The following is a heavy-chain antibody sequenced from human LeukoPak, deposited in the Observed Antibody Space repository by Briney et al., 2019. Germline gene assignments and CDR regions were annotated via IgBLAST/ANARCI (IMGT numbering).Heavy chain of an antibody. CDR1: GDSMSSYY. V-gene: IGHV4-59*08. D-gene: IGHD6-19*01. CDR3: AIRGIAVAADIDY. CDR2: IYYSGHT. Sequence: PSETLSLTCTVSGDSMSSYYWSWIRQPPGKGLEWIGYIYYSGHTNYNPSLKSRVTISVDTSKNQFSLKLSSVTAADTAVYYCAIRGIAVAADIDYWGQGTLVTVSS. J-gene: IGHJ4*02.